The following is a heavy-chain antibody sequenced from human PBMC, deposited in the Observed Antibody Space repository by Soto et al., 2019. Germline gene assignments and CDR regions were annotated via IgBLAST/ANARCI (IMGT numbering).Heavy chain of an antibody. CDR1: GSTFSSYA. J-gene: IGHJ4*02. Sequence: PGGSLRLSCAASGSTFSSYAMHWVRQAPGKGLEWVAFISYDGSNKYYADSVTGRFTISRDNSKNTVYLQMNGLRAEDTAVYYCARGDGHTYGNVFDYWGQGTLVTVSS. CDR3: ARGDGHTYGNVFDY. D-gene: IGHD5-18*01. V-gene: IGHV3-30-3*01. CDR2: ISYDGSNK.